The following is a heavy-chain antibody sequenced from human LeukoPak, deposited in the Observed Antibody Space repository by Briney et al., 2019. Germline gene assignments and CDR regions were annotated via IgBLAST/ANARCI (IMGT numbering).Heavy chain of an antibody. V-gene: IGHV1-69*01. Sequence: ASVKVSCKASGGTFSSYAISWVRQAPGQGLEWMGGIIPIFGTANYAQKFQGRVTITADESTSTAYMELSSLRSEDTAVYYCARGAGYGGYLYYFDYWGQGTLVTVSS. CDR2: IIPIFGTA. D-gene: IGHD5-12*01. CDR1: GGTFSSYA. J-gene: IGHJ4*02. CDR3: ARGAGYGGYLYYFDY.